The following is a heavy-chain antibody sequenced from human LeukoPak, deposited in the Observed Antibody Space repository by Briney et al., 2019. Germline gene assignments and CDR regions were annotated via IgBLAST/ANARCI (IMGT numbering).Heavy chain of an antibody. CDR1: GFTFSSYA. CDR2: ISYDGSNK. D-gene: IGHD4-23*01. J-gene: IGHJ4*02. CDR3: ARDSYTVDYFDY. Sequence: GGSQRLSCAASGFTFSSYAMHWVRQAPGKGLEWVAVISYDGSNKYYADSVKGRFTISRDNSKNTLYLQMNSLRAEDTAVYYCARDSYTVDYFDYWGQGTLVTVSS. V-gene: IGHV3-30*01.